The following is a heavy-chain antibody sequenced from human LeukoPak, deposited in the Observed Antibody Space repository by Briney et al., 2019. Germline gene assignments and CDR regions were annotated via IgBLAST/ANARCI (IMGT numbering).Heavy chain of an antibody. D-gene: IGHD3-10*01. Sequence: SETLSLTCAVSGGSISSGSYYWSWIRQPPGKGLEWIGYIYYRGSTNYNPSLKSRVTISVDTSKNQFSLKLSSVTAADTAVYYCACGGPYYYGSGSYPHWGQGTLVTVSS. CDR1: GGSISSGSYY. CDR2: IYYRGST. V-gene: IGHV4-61*01. CDR3: ACGGPYYYGSGSYPH. J-gene: IGHJ4*02.